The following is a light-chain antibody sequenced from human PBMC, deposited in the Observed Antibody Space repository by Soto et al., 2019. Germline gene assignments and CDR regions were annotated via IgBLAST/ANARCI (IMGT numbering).Light chain of an antibody. CDR3: QHYNSYSEA. CDR1: QGISSY. Sequence: DIQLTQSPSFLSASVGDRVTITCRASQGISSYLAWYQQKPGKAPKLLIYKASTLKSGVPSRFSGSGSGTEFTLTISSLQPDDFATYCCQHYNSYSEAFGQGTKVDIK. V-gene: IGKV1-5*03. J-gene: IGKJ1*01. CDR2: KAS.